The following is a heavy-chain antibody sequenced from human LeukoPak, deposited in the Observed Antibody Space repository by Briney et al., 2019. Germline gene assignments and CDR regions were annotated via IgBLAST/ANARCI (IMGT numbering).Heavy chain of an antibody. J-gene: IGHJ2*01. CDR3: ARAPSYCGGDCSDWYFDL. D-gene: IGHD2-21*02. Sequence: GGSLRLSCAASGFTFSTYSMNWVRQAPGKGLEWVSSISTGSSSIYYADSVKGRFTISRDNAKNSLSLQMNSLRAEDTAVYYCARAPSYCGGDCSDWYFDLWGRGTLVTVSS. CDR1: GFTFSTYS. CDR2: ISTGSSSI. V-gene: IGHV3-21*01.